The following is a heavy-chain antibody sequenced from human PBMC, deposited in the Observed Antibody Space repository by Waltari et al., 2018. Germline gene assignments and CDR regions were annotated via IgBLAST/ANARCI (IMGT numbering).Heavy chain of an antibody. Sequence: EVQLVQSGAEVKKPGESLKISCKAFGFNLTNYWITWVRQMSGKGLEWMGSSDPPASYTTYRPSFEGHFTISADKSISTAYLQWGSLEASDTAIYYCARGATVDDYYGLDVWGQGTTLTVSS. D-gene: IGHD1-26*01. CDR3: ARGATVDDYYGLDV. V-gene: IGHV5-10-1*03. J-gene: IGHJ6*02. CDR2: SDPPASYT. CDR1: GFNLTNYW.